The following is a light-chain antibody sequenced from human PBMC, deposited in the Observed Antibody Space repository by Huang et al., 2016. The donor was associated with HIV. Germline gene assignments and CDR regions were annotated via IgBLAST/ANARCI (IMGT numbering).Light chain of an antibody. J-gene: IGKJ1*01. Sequence: EIVMTQSPATLSLSPGERATLSCRARQSVSSNLAWYQQKPGQDPRLLIYGASTRATGIPARFSGSGSGTEFTLTISSLQSEDFAVYYCQQYNNWPRTFGQVTKVEIK. V-gene: IGKV3-15*01. CDR1: QSVSSN. CDR3: QQYNNWPRT. CDR2: GAS.